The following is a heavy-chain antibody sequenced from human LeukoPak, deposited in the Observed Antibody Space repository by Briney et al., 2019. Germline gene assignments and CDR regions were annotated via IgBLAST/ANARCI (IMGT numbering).Heavy chain of an antibody. J-gene: IGHJ6*02. CDR3: ARDRGYCSSTSCYKIMDV. CDR1: GYTFTGYY. V-gene: IGHV1-2*06. D-gene: IGHD2-2*02. Sequence: SVKVSCKASGYTFTGYYMHWVRQAPGQGLEWMGRINPNSGGTNYAQKFQGRVTMTRDTSISTAYMELSRLRSDDTAVYYCARDRGYCSSTSCYKIMDVWGQGTTVTVSS. CDR2: INPNSGGT.